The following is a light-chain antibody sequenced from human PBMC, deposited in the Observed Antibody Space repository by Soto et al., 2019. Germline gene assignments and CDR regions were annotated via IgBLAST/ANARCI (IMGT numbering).Light chain of an antibody. CDR3: QHSDNWPRT. CDR2: GAS. Sequence: EIVMTQSPATLSMSPGERATLSCRASQSISINLAWFQQKPGQAPRLLIFGASTRVTGIPARFSGSGSGTEFTLTISSLQSEDFAVYYCQHSDNWPRTFGQGTKVEIK. V-gene: IGKV3-15*01. CDR1: QSISIN. J-gene: IGKJ1*01.